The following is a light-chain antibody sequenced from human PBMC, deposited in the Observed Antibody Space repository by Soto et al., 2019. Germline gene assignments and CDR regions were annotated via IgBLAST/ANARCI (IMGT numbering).Light chain of an antibody. J-gene: IGKJ1*01. CDR1: QSISSW. Sequence: DIQMTQSPSTLSASVGDRVTITCRASQSISSWLAWYQQKPGKVPKLLIYMASTLESGVPSRFSGSGSWTEFTLTISSLQPDDFATYYCQQYKSYSTTFGQGTKVEIK. CDR2: MAS. CDR3: QQYKSYSTT. V-gene: IGKV1-5*03.